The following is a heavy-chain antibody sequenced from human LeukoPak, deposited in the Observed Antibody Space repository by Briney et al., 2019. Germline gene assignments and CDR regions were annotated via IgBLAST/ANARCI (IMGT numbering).Heavy chain of an antibody. CDR2: INHSGST. D-gene: IGHD3-3*01. V-gene: IGHV4-34*01. J-gene: IGHJ6*03. Sequence: SETLSLTCAVYGGSFSGYYWSWIRQPPGKGLEWIGEINHSGSTNYNPSLKSRVTISVDTSKNQFSLKLSSVTAAGTAVYYCARGRAIFGVVITKYYYYYYMDVWGKGTTVTVSS. CDR1: GGSFSGYY. CDR3: ARGRAIFGVVITKYYYYYYMDV.